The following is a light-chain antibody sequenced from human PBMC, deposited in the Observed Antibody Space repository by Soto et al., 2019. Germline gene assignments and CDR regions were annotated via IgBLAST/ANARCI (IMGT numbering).Light chain of an antibody. CDR2: GAS. CDR3: PQYNNWPPST. J-gene: IGKJ2*01. Sequence: EIVMTQSPATLSVSPGERATLSCRASQSVSSNLDWYQQKPGQAPRLLIYGASTRATGIPARFSGSGSGTERTRTISSLQSEDFAFYYCPQYNNWPPSTFARGPNLEIK. CDR1: QSVSSN. V-gene: IGKV3-15*01.